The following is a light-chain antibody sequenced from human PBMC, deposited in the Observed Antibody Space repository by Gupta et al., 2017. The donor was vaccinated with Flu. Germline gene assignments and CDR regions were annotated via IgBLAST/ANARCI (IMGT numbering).Light chain of an antibody. J-gene: IGKJ2*01. V-gene: IGKV1-39*01. CDR2: AAS. CDR1: QSISSY. Sequence: DIQMTQSPSSLSASVGDRVTITCRASQSISSYLNWYQQKPGKAPKLLIYAASSLQSGVPSRFSGGGSGTDFTLTISSLQPEDFATYYCQQRDSTPRTFGQGTKLDIK. CDR3: QQRDSTPRT.